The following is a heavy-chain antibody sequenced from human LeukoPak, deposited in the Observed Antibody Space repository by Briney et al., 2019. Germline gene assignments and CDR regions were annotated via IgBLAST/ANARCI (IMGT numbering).Heavy chain of an antibody. CDR3: ARDSSAVVATIYDYYFDY. V-gene: IGHV3-30*03. D-gene: IGHD5-12*01. CDR1: GFTFSSYG. J-gene: IGHJ4*02. CDR2: ISYDGSNK. Sequence: GGSLRLSCAASGFTFSSYGMHWVRQAPGKGLEWVAVISYDGSNKYYADSVKGRFTISRDNAKNSLYLQMNSLRAEDTAAYYCARDSSAVVATIYDYYFDYWGQGTLVTVSS.